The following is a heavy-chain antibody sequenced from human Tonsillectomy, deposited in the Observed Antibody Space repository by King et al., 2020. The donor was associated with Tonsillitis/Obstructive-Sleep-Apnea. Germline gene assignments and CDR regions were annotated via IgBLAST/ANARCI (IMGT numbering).Heavy chain of an antibody. D-gene: IGHD6-13*01. CDR2: ISSSGSTI. V-gene: IGHV3-48*03. CDR3: ARDPPPYSSSWLYSSGWYYYYYYYMDV. J-gene: IGHJ6*03. Sequence: VQLVESGGGLVQPGGSLRLSCAASGFTFSSYEMNWVRQAPGKGLEWVSYISSSGSTIYYADSVKGRFTISRDNAKNSLYLQMNSLRAEDTAVYYCARDPPPYSSSWLYSSGWYYYYYYYMDVWGKGTTVTVSS. CDR1: GFTFSSYE.